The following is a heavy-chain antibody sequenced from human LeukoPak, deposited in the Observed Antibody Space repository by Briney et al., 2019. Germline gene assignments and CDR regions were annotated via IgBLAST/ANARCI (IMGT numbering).Heavy chain of an antibody. J-gene: IGHJ4*02. CDR2: INPVSGGT. V-gene: IGHV1-2*06. Sequence: ASVKVSCKTSGYTFSGYYIHWVRQDPGQGLEWMGRINPVSGGTNYAQQFQGRVTMTRDTSISTVYMEVTSLISDDTAVYYCARDITGTTTGNWGQGTLVTVSS. CDR1: GYTFSGYY. D-gene: IGHD1-7*01. CDR3: ARDITGTTTGN.